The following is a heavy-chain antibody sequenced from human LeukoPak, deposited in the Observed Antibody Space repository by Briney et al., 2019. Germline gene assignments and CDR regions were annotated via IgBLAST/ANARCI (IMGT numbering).Heavy chain of an antibody. D-gene: IGHD3-10*01. J-gene: IGHJ6*02. V-gene: IGHV3-23*01. CDR1: GFTFSSYA. Sequence: GGSLRLSCAASGFTFSSYAMSWVRQAPGKGLEWVSAISGSGGSTYYADSVKGRFTISRDNSKNTLYLQMNSLRAEDTAVYYCAKDRYGSGSYYRPLSYYYYGMDVWGQGTTVTVSS. CDR2: ISGSGGST. CDR3: AKDRYGSGSYYRPLSYYYYGMDV.